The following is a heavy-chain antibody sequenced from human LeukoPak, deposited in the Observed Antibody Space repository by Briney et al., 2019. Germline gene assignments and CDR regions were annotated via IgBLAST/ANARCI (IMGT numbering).Heavy chain of an antibody. J-gene: IGHJ4*02. D-gene: IGHD1-26*01. V-gene: IGHV3-7*03. Sequence: GGSLRLSCAASGFTFSSYWMSWVRQAPGKGLEWVANIKQDGSEKYYVDSVKGRFTISRDNSKNTLYLQMNSLRAEDTAVYYCAGGRGSASQHFDYWGQGTLVTVSS. CDR3: AGGRGSASQHFDY. CDR2: IKQDGSEK. CDR1: GFTFSSYW.